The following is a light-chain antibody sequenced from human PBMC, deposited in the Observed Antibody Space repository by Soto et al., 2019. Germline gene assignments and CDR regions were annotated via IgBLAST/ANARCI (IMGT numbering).Light chain of an antibody. J-gene: IGKJ4*01. CDR2: DAS. Sequence: DIQMNQSPSSLSASVGDRVTITCPASQDISNYLNGYQQKPGKAPKLLIYDASNLETGVPSRFSGSGSGTDFTFTISRLQPEDSATYYCQQYDNLPPLTFGGGTKVDIK. CDR3: QQYDNLPPLT. CDR1: QDISNY. V-gene: IGKV1-33*01.